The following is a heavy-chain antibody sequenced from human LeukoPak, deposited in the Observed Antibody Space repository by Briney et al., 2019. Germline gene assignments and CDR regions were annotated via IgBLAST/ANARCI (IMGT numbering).Heavy chain of an antibody. V-gene: IGHV1-69*05. J-gene: IGHJ6*03. CDR3: ARCLWVRGVIEGPMAGYYYYYVDV. D-gene: IGHD3-10*01. CDR1: GGTFSSYA. Sequence: ASVKVSCKASGGTFSSYAISWVRQAPGQGLKWMGGIIPIFGTANYAQKFQGRVTITTDESTSTAYMELSSLRSEDTAVYYCARCLWVRGVIEGPMAGYYYYYVDVWGKGTTVTVSS. CDR2: IIPIFGTA.